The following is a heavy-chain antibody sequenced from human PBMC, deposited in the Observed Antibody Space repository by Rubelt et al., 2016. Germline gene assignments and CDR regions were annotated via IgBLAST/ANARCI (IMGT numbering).Heavy chain of an antibody. CDR2: ISAYNGNT. V-gene: IGHV1-18*01. Sequence: QVQLVQSGAGVKKPGASVKVSCKASGYTFTSYGISWVRQAPGQGLEWMGWISAYNGNTNYAQKLQGRVTMTTDTSTSTAYMELSSLGSEDTAVYYCARELLVGSSDYYSYFQHWGQGTLVTVSS. CDR3: ARELLVGSSDYYSYFQH. CDR1: GYTFTSYG. D-gene: IGHD4-17*01. J-gene: IGHJ1*01.